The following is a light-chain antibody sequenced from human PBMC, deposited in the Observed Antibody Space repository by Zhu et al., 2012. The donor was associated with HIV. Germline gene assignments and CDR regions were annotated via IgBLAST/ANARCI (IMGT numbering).Light chain of an antibody. Sequence: VMTQSPTTLSVSPGERVTLSCRAGDLVISKLAWYQHKRGQAPRLLLYSASTRATGIPARFTGSGSGTEFTLTITNVQSEDFATYYCQQYNTWPYTFGQGTKLKIK. CDR1: DLVISK. V-gene: IGKV3-15*01. J-gene: IGKJ2*01. CDR2: SAS. CDR3: QQYNTWPYT.